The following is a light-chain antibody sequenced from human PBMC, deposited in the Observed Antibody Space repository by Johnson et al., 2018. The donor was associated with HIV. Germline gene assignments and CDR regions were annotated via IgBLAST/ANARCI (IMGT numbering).Light chain of an antibody. CDR3: GTWDSSLSTGGV. CDR2: EDN. J-gene: IGLJ1*01. V-gene: IGLV1-51*02. Sequence: QSVLTQPPSVSAAPGQKVTISCSGSSSDMGNYAVSWYQQLPGTAPKLLIYEDNKRPSGIPDRFSGSKSGASATLGITGLQTGDEAGYYCGTWDSSLSTGGVFGTGTKVTVL. CDR1: SSDMGNYA.